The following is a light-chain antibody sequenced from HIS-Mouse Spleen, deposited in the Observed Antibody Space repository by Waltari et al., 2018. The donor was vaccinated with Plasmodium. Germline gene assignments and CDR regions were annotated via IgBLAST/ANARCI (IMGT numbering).Light chain of an antibody. CDR1: SSDVGGYNY. CDR2: EVS. Sequence: QSALTQPPSASGSPGQSVTISCTGTSSDVGGYNYVSCYQQHPGKAPKLLIYEVSKGPSGVAERFSGYKSGNTASLTVAGLQAEDEVDYYCSSYAGSNKLVFGGGTKLTVL. V-gene: IGLV2-8*01. CDR3: SSYAGSNKLV. J-gene: IGLJ2*01.